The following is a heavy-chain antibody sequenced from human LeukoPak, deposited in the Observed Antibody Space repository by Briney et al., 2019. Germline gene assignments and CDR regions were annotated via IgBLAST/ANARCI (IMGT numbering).Heavy chain of an antibody. D-gene: IGHD3-22*01. J-gene: IGHJ4*02. CDR2: IYYSGST. Sequence: PSETLSLTCTVSGGSISSGDYYWSWIRQPPGKGLEWIGYIYYSGSTYYNPSLKSRVTISVDTSKNQYSLKLSSVTAADTAVYYCARESDRTYYYDSSGQIDYWGQGTLVTVSS. CDR3: ARESDRTYYYDSSGQIDY. V-gene: IGHV4-30-4*01. CDR1: GGSISSGDYY.